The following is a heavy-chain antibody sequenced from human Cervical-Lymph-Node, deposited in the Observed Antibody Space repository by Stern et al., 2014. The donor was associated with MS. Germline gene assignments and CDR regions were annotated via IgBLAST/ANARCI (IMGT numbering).Heavy chain of an antibody. CDR1: GFTFTSFA. J-gene: IGHJ4*02. V-gene: IGHV3-23*04. D-gene: IGHD2-15*01. CDR3: TLLATPTDY. Sequence: EVQLVESGGDLVQPGGSLRLSCGASGFTFTSFAINLVRQPPGKGLEWISAIIGSGERTYYADSVKGRFTISRDNSRNTVYLQMDSLSAEDTATYFCTLLATPTDYWGRGTLAIVSS. CDR2: IIGSGERT.